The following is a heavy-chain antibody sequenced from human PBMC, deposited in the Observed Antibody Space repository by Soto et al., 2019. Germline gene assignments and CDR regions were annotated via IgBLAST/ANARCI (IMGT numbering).Heavy chain of an antibody. D-gene: IGHD6-13*01. Sequence: GGSLRLSCAASGFTFSSYGMHWVRQAPGKGLEWVALITKDGSKKYYADSVKGRFTISRDDSKNTLYLQLNSLRGEDTALYYCAKDRGGSWSLDYWGQGTLVTVSS. J-gene: IGHJ4*02. CDR1: GFTFSSYG. V-gene: IGHV3-30*18. CDR3: AKDRGGSWSLDY. CDR2: ITKDGSKK.